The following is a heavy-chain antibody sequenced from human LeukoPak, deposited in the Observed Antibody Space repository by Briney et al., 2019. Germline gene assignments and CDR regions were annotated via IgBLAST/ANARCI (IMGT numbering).Heavy chain of an antibody. D-gene: IGHD4-17*01. CDR2: INPNSGGT. V-gene: IGHV1-2*02. J-gene: IGHJ6*03. CDR1: GDTFTGYY. Sequence: ASVKVSCKASGDTFTGYYIYWVRQAPGQGLEWMGWINPNSGGTNYAQKFQGRVTMTRDTSISTAYMELSRLRSDDTAVYYCARVPHYGDYGLYYYYYMDVWSKGTTVTISS. CDR3: ARVPHYGDYGLYYYYYMDV.